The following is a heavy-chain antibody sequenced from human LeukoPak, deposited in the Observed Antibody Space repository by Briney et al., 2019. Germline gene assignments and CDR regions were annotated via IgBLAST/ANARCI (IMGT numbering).Heavy chain of an antibody. V-gene: IGHV3-30*18. CDR3: AKDPTAHYDFWSGYSRYYFDY. CDR2: ISYDGSNK. D-gene: IGHD3-3*01. Sequence: GGSLRLSCAASGFTFSSYGMHWVRQAPGKGLEWVAVISYDGSNKYYADSVKGRFTISRDNSKNTLYLQMNSLRAEDTAVHYCAKDPTAHYDFWSGYSRYYFDYWGQGTLVTVSS. CDR1: GFTFSSYG. J-gene: IGHJ4*02.